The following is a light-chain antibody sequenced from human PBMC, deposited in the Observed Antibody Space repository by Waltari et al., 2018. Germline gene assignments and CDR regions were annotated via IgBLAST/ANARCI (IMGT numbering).Light chain of an antibody. CDR3: QQRSNWPLT. CDR2: DAS. CDR1: QSVNNY. J-gene: IGKJ4*01. V-gene: IGKV3-11*01. Sequence: EIVLTQSPATLSLSPGERATLSCRASQSVNNYLAWYQQKPGQAPSLLIYDASNRATGSPARFSGSGSGTDFTLTISSLEPEDCAVYYCQQRSNWPLTFGGGTKVEIK.